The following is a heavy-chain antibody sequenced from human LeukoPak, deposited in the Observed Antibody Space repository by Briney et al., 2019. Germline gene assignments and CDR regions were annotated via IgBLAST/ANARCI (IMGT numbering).Heavy chain of an antibody. J-gene: IGHJ4*02. D-gene: IGHD1-26*01. CDR2: IHYSGST. V-gene: IGHV4-59*01. CDR1: GGSISSYY. Sequence: SETLSLTCTVSGGSISSYYWSWIRQPPGKGLEWIGYIHYSGSTHYNPSLKSRVTISVDTSKNQFSLKVTSMTAADTGVYYCTRSFPGIVGAADFWGQGTLVTVSS. CDR3: TRSFPGIVGAADF.